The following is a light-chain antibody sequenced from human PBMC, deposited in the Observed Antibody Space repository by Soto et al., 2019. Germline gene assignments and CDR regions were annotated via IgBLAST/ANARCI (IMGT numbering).Light chain of an antibody. CDR3: QQYNNWPLT. Sequence: EIVMTQSPATLSVSPGERATLSCRASQSVSSNLAWYQQKLGPAPRLLIYGASTRATGIPARFSGSGSGTEFTLTISSLQSEDFAVYYCQQYNNWPLTFGGGTKVEIK. J-gene: IGKJ4*01. CDR1: QSVSSN. CDR2: GAS. V-gene: IGKV3-15*01.